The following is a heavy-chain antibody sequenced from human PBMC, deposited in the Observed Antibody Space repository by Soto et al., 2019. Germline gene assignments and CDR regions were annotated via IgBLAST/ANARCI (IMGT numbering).Heavy chain of an antibody. V-gene: IGHV3-23*01. CDR3: AKDILEVTAGIDV. CDR1: GFTFSNNA. D-gene: IGHD2-21*02. CDR2: IRGSATTR. Sequence: EVQLLESGGGLVQPGGALRLAGVASGFTFSNNAMSWVGQAPGKGLEWVSAIRGSATTRYYADSVTGRFTISRDNSKSTLYVQMNSLRVEDMAIYYCAKDILEVTAGIDVWCHGAAVPVSS. J-gene: IGHJ6*02.